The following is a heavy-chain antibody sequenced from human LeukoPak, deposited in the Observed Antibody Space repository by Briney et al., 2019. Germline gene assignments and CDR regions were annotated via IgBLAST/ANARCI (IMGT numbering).Heavy chain of an antibody. CDR3: AKYSYGNGWFDP. V-gene: IGHV4-61*01. Sequence: KPSETLSLTCSVSGGSVSSGISYWSWIRQPPGKGLEWIGYIHYSGSTNYNPSLKSRVTISVDTSKNQFSLKLSSVTAADTAVYYCAKYSYGNGWFDPWGQGTLVTVSS. D-gene: IGHD5-18*01. J-gene: IGHJ5*02. CDR1: GGSVSSGISY. CDR2: IHYSGST.